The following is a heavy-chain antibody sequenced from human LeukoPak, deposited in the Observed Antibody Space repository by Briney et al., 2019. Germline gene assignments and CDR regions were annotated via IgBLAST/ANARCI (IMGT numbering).Heavy chain of an antibody. CDR3: TRDRCRSTSCYFDY. V-gene: IGHV3-49*04. CDR1: GFTFGDYA. J-gene: IGHJ4*02. CDR2: IRSKVYGGTT. Sequence: GGSLRLSCTASGFTFGDYAMNWVRQAPGKGLEWVGFIRSKVYGGTTEYTASVKGRFTISRDDSESIAYLQMNSLKTEDTAVYYCTRDRCRSTSCYFDYWGQGTLVTVSS. D-gene: IGHD2-2*01.